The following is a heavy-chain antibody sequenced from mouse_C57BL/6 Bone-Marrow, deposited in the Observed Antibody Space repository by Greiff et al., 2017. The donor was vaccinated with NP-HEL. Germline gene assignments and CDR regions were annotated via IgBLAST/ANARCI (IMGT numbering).Heavy chain of an antibody. CDR2: ISYDGSN. V-gene: IGHV3-6*01. Sequence: DVKLQESGPGLVKPSQSLSLTCSVTGYSFTSGYYWNWIRQFPGNKLEWMGYISYDGSNNYHPSLKNRISITRDTAKNQFFLKLNAVTTEDTATYYCARRVRRRGFDYWGQGTTLTVSS. J-gene: IGHJ2*01. CDR1: GYSFTSGYY. CDR3: ARRVRRRGFDY. D-gene: IGHD2-14*01.